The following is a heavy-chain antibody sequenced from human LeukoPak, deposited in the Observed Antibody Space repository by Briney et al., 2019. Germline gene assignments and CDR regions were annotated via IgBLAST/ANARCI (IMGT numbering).Heavy chain of an antibody. CDR1: GGSISIGCYY. CDR3: VRGTYYDFWSGYFQNIWFDP. Sequence: SETLSLTCSICGGSISIGCYYWSWIRQPAGKGLEWIGRIYTSGSINYNPSLKSRVTISVDTSKNQFSLKLCSVTAADTAVYYCVRGTYYDFWSGYFQNIWFDPWGQGTLVTVSS. D-gene: IGHD3-3*01. CDR2: IYTSGSI. J-gene: IGHJ5*02. V-gene: IGHV4-61*02.